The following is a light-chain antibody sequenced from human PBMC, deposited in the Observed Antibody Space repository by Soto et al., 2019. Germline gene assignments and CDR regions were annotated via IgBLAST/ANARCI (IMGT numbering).Light chain of an antibody. CDR1: NSNIGRNT. Sequence: QPVLTQPPSASGTPGQRVTISCSGSNSNIGRNTVNWYQQLPGAAPSLLIYSNNQRPSGVPDRFSGSKSGTSASLAISGLQSEDEADYYCAAWYESPNVPVFGGGTKLTVL. CDR2: SNN. CDR3: AAWYESPNVPV. J-gene: IGLJ3*02. V-gene: IGLV1-44*01.